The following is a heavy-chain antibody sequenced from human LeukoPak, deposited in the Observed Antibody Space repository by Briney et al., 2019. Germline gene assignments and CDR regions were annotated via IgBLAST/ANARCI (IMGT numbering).Heavy chain of an antibody. V-gene: IGHV1-18*01. CDR3: AREDYDILTGYSSHAFDI. CDR1: GYTFTIYG. D-gene: IGHD3-9*01. J-gene: IGHJ3*02. CDR2: ISAYNGNT. Sequence: ASVTVSCKASGYTFTIYGNSWVRLGPGPGLEWMGWISAYNGNTNYAQKLQGRVTMTTDTSTSTAYMELRSLRSEDTAVYYCAREDYDILTGYSSHAFDIWGQGTMVTVSS.